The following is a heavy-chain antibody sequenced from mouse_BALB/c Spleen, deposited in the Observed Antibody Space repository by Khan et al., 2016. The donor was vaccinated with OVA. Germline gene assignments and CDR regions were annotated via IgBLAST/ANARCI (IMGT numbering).Heavy chain of an antibody. V-gene: IGHV3-2*02. J-gene: IGHJ2*01. CDR3: ARIQGGDFDY. CDR1: GYSITSDYA. D-gene: IGHD3-2*02. Sequence: DVKLQESGPGLVKPSQSLSLTYTVTGYSITSDYAWNWIRQFPGNKLEWMGYISYSGNTKYKPSLKSRISITRDTSKNQFFLQLNFVTIEDTATYYCARIQGGDFDYWGQGTTLTVSS. CDR2: ISYSGNT.